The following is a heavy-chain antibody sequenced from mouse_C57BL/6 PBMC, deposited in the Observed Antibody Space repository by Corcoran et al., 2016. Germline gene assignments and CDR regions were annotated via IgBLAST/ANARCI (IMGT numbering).Heavy chain of an antibody. CDR2: ISYDGSN. J-gene: IGHJ3*01. CDR3: VRDLYDEAY. Sequence: DVQLQESGPGLVKPSQSLSLTCSVTGYSITSGYYWNWIRQFPGNKLEWMGYISYDGSNNYNPSLKNRISITRDTSKNQFFLKLNSVTTEDTATYYCVRDLYDEAYWGQGTLVTVSA. D-gene: IGHD2-3*01. V-gene: IGHV3-6*01. CDR1: GYSITSGYY.